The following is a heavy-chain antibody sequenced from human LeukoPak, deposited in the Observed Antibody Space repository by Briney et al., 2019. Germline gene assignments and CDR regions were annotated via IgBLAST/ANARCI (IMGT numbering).Heavy chain of an antibody. Sequence: GGSLRLSCAASGFTLSINDMSWVRQAPGKGLEWVSGISGSSGRTYYADSVKGRFTISRDSSTNTMFLQMNSLRAEDTAVYYCARVGRCSSTSCYYYYYMDVWGKGTTVTVSS. J-gene: IGHJ6*03. CDR1: GFTLSIND. CDR2: ISGSSGRT. V-gene: IGHV3-23*01. CDR3: ARVGRCSSTSCYYYYYMDV. D-gene: IGHD2-2*01.